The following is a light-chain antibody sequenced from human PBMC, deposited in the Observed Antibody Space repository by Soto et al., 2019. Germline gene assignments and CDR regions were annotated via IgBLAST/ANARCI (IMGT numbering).Light chain of an antibody. V-gene: IGKV1-5*03. Sequence: DIQMTQSPSTLSASVGDRVTITCRASQTIINLLAWYQQKPGKAPKLLIYKASTLEGEVPSRFSGSGSETEFTLTINSLQPDESATYYCQQYHTYWWTFGQGTKVEIK. CDR2: KAS. CDR1: QTIINL. CDR3: QQYHTYWWT. J-gene: IGKJ1*01.